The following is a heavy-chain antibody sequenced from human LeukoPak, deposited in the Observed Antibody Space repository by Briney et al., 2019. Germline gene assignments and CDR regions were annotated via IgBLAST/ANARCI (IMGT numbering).Heavy chain of an antibody. V-gene: IGHV3-21*01. CDR1: GFTFSSYS. CDR3: ATSEVDNDYGDYQEDRRFDP. Sequence: PGGSLRLSCAASGFTFSSYSMKWVRQAPGKGLEWVSSISSSSSYIYYADSVKGRFTISRDNAKNSLYLQMNSLRAEDTAVYYCATSEVDNDYGDYQEDRRFDPWGQGTLVTVSS. J-gene: IGHJ5*02. D-gene: IGHD4-17*01. CDR2: ISSSSSYI.